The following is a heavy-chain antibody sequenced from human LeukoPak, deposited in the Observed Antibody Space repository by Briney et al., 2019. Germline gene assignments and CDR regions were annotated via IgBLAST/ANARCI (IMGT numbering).Heavy chain of an antibody. CDR2: INHSGST. J-gene: IGHJ6*03. Sequence: SETLSLTCAVYGGSFSGYYWSWIRQPPGKGLEWNGEINHSGSTNYNPSLKSRVTISVDTSKNQFSLKLSSVTAADTAVYYCARGRDDSSGYYRPYYYYYMDVWGKGTTVTVSS. V-gene: IGHV4-34*01. CDR3: ARGRDDSSGYYRPYYYYYMDV. CDR1: GGSFSGYY. D-gene: IGHD3-22*01.